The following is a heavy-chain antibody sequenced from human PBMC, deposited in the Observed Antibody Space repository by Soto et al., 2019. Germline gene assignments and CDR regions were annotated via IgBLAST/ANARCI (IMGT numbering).Heavy chain of an antibody. CDR1: GYTFTTYG. J-gene: IGHJ5*02. Sequence: ASVKVSCKASGYTFTTYGISWVRQAPGQDLEWMGWISAYNGNTKYAQTLQGRVTMTTDTSTTTAYMELRSLRSDDTAVYYCARDLYYGSGGDRWFGTWGKGTLVSVS. D-gene: IGHD3-10*01. CDR2: ISAYNGNT. V-gene: IGHV1-18*04. CDR3: ARDLYYGSGGDRWFGT.